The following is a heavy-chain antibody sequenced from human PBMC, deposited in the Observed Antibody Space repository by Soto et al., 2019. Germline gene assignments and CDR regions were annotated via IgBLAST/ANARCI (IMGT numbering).Heavy chain of an antibody. V-gene: IGHV4-39*01. CDR1: GGSVGSSSYY. CDR2: IYYSGST. CDR3: ARLPGGYSYGQYYGMDV. D-gene: IGHD5-18*01. J-gene: IGHJ6*02. Sequence: SETLSLTCPVYGGSVGSSSYYWDWIRQPPGKGLEWIGSIYYSGSTYYNPSLKSRVTISVDTSKNQFSLKLSSVTAADTAVYYCARLPGGYSYGQYYGMDVWGQGTTVT.